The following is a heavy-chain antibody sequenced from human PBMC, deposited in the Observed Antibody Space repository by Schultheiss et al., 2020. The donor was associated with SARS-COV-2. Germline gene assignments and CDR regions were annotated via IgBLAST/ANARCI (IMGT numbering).Heavy chain of an antibody. J-gene: IGHJ6*03. CDR1: GFTFSSYA. D-gene: IGHD3-3*01. CDR2: ISGSGGST. CDR3: AKDSTQYDFWSGYSGYYYYYYMGV. V-gene: IGHV3-23*01. Sequence: GGSLRLSCAASGFTFSSYAMSWVRQAPGKGLEWVSAISGSGGSTYYADSVKGRFTISRDNSKNTLYLQMNSLRAEDTAVYYCAKDSTQYDFWSGYSGYYYYYYMGVWGKGTTVTVSS.